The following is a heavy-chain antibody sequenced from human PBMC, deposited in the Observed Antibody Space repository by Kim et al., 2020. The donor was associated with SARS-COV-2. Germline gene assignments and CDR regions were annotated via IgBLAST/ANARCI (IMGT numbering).Heavy chain of an antibody. CDR1: GYSFTNYG. Sequence: ASVKVSCKASGYSFTNYGVSWVRQAPGQGLEWMGWISAYNGNTNYAQKLQGRLTMTTDTSTSTAYMELRSLRSDDTAVYYCARDQYYYNSSGYAIGTPLVGGYFDYWGQGTLVTVSS. CDR3: ARDQYYYNSSGYAIGTPLVGGYFDY. CDR2: ISAYNGNT. D-gene: IGHD3-22*01. V-gene: IGHV1-18*01. J-gene: IGHJ4*02.